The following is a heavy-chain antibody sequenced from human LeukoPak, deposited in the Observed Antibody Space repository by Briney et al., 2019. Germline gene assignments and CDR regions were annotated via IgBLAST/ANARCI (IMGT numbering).Heavy chain of an antibody. CDR3: ARDSSRSGYYDF. V-gene: IGHV4-4*07. CDR2: IYTSGST. J-gene: IGHJ4*02. D-gene: IGHD6-19*01. Sequence: SETLSLTCTVSGGSISTYCWGWIRQPAGKGLEWIGRIYTSGSTNYNPSLKSRLTMSVDTSKNQFSLKLNSVTAADTAVYFCARDSSRSGYYDFWGQGTLVTVSS. CDR1: GGSISTYC.